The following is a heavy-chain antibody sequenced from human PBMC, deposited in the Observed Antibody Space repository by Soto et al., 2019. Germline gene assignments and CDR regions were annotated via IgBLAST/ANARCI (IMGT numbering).Heavy chain of an antibody. V-gene: IGHV1-2*02. CDR3: ARGVSYDFWLGYGQYLDY. CDR1: GYTLTDYH. Sequence: QVQLVQSGAEVKKPGASVKVSCEVSGYTLTDYHLHWVRQAPGQGLEWLGWINPNTGDTNYAQIFQGRVTMTRDTSSSLGYMEFRWLTSDDTAVYYCARGVSYDFWLGYGQYLDYWGQGTLVTVSS. D-gene: IGHD3-3*01. J-gene: IGHJ4*02. CDR2: INPNTGDT.